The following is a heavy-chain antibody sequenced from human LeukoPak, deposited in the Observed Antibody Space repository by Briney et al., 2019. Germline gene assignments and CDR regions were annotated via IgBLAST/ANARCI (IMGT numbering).Heavy chain of an antibody. D-gene: IGHD2-2*02. Sequence: ASVKVSCKASGYIFTTHGITWVRQAPGQGLEWMGWISAYNGNTNYAQKLQGRVTMTTDTSTSTAYMELRSLRSDDTAVYYCARGGGYCSSTSCYTGIIRGWFDPWGQGTLVTVSS. CDR2: ISAYNGNT. J-gene: IGHJ5*02. CDR1: GYIFTTHG. CDR3: ARGGGYCSSTSCYTGIIRGWFDP. V-gene: IGHV1-18*01.